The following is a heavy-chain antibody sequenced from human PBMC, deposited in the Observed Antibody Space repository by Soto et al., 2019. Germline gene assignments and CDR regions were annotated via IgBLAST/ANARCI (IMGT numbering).Heavy chain of an antibody. V-gene: IGHV1-69*08. CDR3: ARDHPYYDSSGYYDNTFDY. CDR2: IIPILGIA. D-gene: IGHD3-22*01. J-gene: IGHJ4*02. Sequence: QVQLVQSGAEVKKPGSSVKVSCKASGGTFSSYTISWVRQAPGQGLEWMGRIIPILGIANYAQKFQGRVTMTADKSTSTAYMELSSLRSEDTAVYYCARDHPYYDSSGYYDNTFDYWGQGTLVTVSS. CDR1: GGTFSSYT.